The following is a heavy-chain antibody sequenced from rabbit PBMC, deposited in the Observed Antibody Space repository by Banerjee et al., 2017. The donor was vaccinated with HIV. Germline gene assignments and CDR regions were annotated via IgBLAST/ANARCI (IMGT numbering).Heavy chain of an antibody. Sequence: QEQLEESGGDLVKPEGSLTLTCTASGFSFSNKYVMCWVRQAPGKGLELIACIYTNNGDTWYASWVNGRFTISRSTSLNTVDLRMTSLTAADTATYFCARDPSSGWGDFDLWGPGTLVTVS. CDR1: GFSFSNKYV. J-gene: IGHJ4*01. CDR3: ARDPSSGWGDFDL. D-gene: IGHD4-1*01. CDR2: IYTNNGDT. V-gene: IGHV1S43*01.